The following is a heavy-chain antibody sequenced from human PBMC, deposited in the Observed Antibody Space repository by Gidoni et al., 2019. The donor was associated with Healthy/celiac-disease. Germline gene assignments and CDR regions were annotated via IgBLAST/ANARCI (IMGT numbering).Heavy chain of an antibody. J-gene: IGHJ4*02. D-gene: IGHD3-22*01. CDR1: GFTFSSYW. Sequence: EVQLVESGGGLVQPGGSLRLSCAASGFTFSSYWMHWVRKATGKGMVWVSRINRDGWSTSYADSVKGRFTISRDNAKNTLYLQMNSLRAEDTAVYYCARPYYGSSGYAPLDYWGQGTLVTVSS. CDR3: ARPYYGSSGYAPLDY. V-gene: IGHV3-74*01. CDR2: INRDGWST.